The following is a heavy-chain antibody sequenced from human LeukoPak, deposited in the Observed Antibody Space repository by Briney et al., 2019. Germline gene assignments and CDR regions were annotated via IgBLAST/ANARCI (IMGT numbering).Heavy chain of an antibody. CDR3: ARGRDSSGASFDY. D-gene: IGHD2-15*01. V-gene: IGHV4-39*01. CDR2: VYYSGSI. J-gene: IGHJ4*02. Sequence: SETLSLTCTVSGGSISSSSYYWGWIRQPPGKGLEWIGSVYYSGSIYYNPSLKSRVTISVDMSKNQFSLKLNSVIAADTAVYYCARGRDSSGASFDYWGQGTPVTVSS. CDR1: GGSISSSSYY.